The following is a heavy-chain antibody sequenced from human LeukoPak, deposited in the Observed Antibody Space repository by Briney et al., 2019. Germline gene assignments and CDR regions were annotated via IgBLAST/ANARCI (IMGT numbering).Heavy chain of an antibody. Sequence: GGSLRLSCAASGFTVSSNYMSWVRQAPGKGLEWVSVIYSGGSTYYADSVKGRFTISRDNSKNTLYLQMNSLRAEDTAVYYCAKDFGPYGDYGSFDYWGQGTLVTVSS. CDR1: GFTVSSNY. D-gene: IGHD4-17*01. J-gene: IGHJ4*02. CDR2: IYSGGST. CDR3: AKDFGPYGDYGSFDY. V-gene: IGHV3-53*05.